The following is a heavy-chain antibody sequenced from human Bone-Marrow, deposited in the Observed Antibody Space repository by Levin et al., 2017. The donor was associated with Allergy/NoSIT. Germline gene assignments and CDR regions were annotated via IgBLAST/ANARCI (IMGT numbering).Heavy chain of an antibody. D-gene: IGHD1-7*01. CDR2: IKQDGSEK. Sequence: GGSLRLSCAASGFTFSSYWMSWVRQAPGKGLEWVANIKQDGSEKYYVDSVKGRFTISRDNAKNSLYLQMNSLRAEDTAVYYCASARNYKSASPQYWGQGTLVTVSS. CDR1: GFTFSSYW. V-gene: IGHV3-7*01. J-gene: IGHJ4*02. CDR3: ASARNYKSASPQY.